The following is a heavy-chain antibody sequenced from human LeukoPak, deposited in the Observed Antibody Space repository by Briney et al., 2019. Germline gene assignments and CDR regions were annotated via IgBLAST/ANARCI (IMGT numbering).Heavy chain of an antibody. CDR3: ARSADSRLIDY. Sequence: ASETLSLTCTVTGGSISSYYWSWIRQPPGKGLEWIGHIYYSGSTNYNPSLRSRVTISVDTSKNQFSLRLSSVTAADSAVYYCARSADSRLIDYWGQGTLVTVSS. CDR2: IYYSGST. D-gene: IGHD3-22*01. J-gene: IGHJ4*02. V-gene: IGHV4-59*08. CDR1: GGSISSYY.